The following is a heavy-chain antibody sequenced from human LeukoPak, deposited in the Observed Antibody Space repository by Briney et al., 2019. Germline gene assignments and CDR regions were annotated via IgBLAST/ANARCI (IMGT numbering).Heavy chain of an antibody. CDR3: ARDRYYYDSSGYYAFDI. J-gene: IGHJ3*02. V-gene: IGHV4-39*07. CDR1: GGSISTSNYY. D-gene: IGHD3-22*01. Sequence: SETLSLTCTVSGGSISTSNYYWGWIRQPPGKGLEWIGNIFYSGSTYYSPSLRSRVTISLDTTRNQFSLKLNSVTAADTAVYYCARDRYYYDSSGYYAFDIWGQGTMVTVSS. CDR2: IFYSGST.